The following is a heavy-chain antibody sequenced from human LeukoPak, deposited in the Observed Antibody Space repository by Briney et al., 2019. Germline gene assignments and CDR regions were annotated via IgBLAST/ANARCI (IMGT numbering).Heavy chain of an antibody. CDR3: ARDMDLDGYYGSGSYYMSY. J-gene: IGHJ4*02. D-gene: IGHD3-10*01. CDR1: GYTFTSYG. CDR2: ISAYNGNT. Sequence: GASVEVSCKASGYTFTSYGISWVRQAPGQGLEWMGWISAYNGNTNYAQKLQGRVTMTTDTSTSTAYMELRSLRSDDTAVYYCARDMDLDGYYGSGSYYMSYWGQGTLVTVSS. V-gene: IGHV1-18*01.